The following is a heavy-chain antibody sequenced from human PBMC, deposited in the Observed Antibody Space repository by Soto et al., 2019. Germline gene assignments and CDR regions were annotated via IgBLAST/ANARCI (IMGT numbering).Heavy chain of an antibody. CDR3: AKFFDRFQWRASPSDAFDI. CDR2: ISGSGGST. Sequence: PGGSLRLSCAASGFTFSIYAMSWVRQAPGKGLEWVSAISGSGGSTYYADSVKGRFTISRDNSKNTLYLQMNSLRAEDTAVYYCAKFFDRFQWRASPSDAFDIWGQGTMVTVSS. J-gene: IGHJ3*02. V-gene: IGHV3-23*01. CDR1: GFTFSIYA. D-gene: IGHD6-19*01.